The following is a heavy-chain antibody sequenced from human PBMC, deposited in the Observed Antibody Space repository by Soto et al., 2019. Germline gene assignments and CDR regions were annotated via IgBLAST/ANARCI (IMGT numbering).Heavy chain of an antibody. CDR3: AKDMGSGYCYGMDV. V-gene: IGHV3-9*01. D-gene: IGHD2-15*01. CDR1: GVTFDDYA. Sequence: EVQLVESGGGLVQPGRSLRLSCAASGVTFDDYAMHWVRQGPGKGLEWVSGIRWNSGRIGYADSVKGRFTISRDNAKNSLYLQMNSLRAEDTALYSCAKDMGSGYCYGMDVWCKGTTVTVSS. J-gene: IGHJ6*04. CDR2: IRWNSGRI.